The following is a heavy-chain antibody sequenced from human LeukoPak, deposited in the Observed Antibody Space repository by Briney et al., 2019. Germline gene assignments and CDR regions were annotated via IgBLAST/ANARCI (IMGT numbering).Heavy chain of an antibody. J-gene: IGHJ6*03. CDR1: GGSFSGYY. V-gene: IGHV4-34*01. D-gene: IGHD1-14*01. CDR3: ARTECYYMDV. Sequence: SETLSLTCAVYGGSFSGYYWSWIRQPPGKGLEWIGEINHSGSTNYNPSLKSRVTISVDTSKNQFSLKLSSVTAADTAVYYCARTECYYMDVWGKGTTVTVSS. CDR2: INHSGST.